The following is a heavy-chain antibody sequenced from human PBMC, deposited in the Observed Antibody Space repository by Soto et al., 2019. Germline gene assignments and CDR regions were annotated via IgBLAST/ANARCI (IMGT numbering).Heavy chain of an antibody. V-gene: IGHV5-51*01. D-gene: IGHD3-3*01. CDR3: ARGGVSTRTFDY. J-gene: IGHJ4*02. Sequence: PGESLKISCKGSGYNFAGYWIAWVRQIPGKGLELMGIIYPSGSDTRYRPSFQGQVTISADKSISSAYLQCSSLRASDTAMYYCARGGVSTRTFDYWGQGTPVTVSS. CDR2: IYPSGSDT. CDR1: GYNFAGYW.